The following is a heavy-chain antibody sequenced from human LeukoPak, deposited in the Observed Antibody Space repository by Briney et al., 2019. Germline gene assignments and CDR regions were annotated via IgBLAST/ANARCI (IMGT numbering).Heavy chain of an antibody. J-gene: IGHJ4*02. V-gene: IGHV3-30*02. Sequence: GGSLRLSCAASGFTFNSYGMHWVRQAPGKGLEWVAFIRYDGSNKYYADSVKGRFTISRDNSKNTLYLQINSLRAEDTAVYYCAKAPDCTSGICYTFFDYWGQGTLVTVSS. D-gene: IGHD2-8*01. CDR2: IRYDGSNK. CDR1: GFTFNSYG. CDR3: AKAPDCTSGICYTFFDY.